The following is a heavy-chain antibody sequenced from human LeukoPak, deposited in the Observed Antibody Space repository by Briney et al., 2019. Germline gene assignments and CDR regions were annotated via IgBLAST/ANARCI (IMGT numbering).Heavy chain of an antibody. J-gene: IGHJ4*02. D-gene: IGHD3-10*01. CDR3: ARGSPYGSGEYYFDY. CDR2: INAGNGNT. Sequence: GASVKVSCKASGYTFTSYAMHWVRQAPGQRLEWMGWINAGNGNTKYSQKFQGRVTITRDTSASTAYMELSSLRSEDTAVYYCARGSPYGSGEYYFDYWGQGTLVTVSS. CDR1: GYTFTSYA. V-gene: IGHV1-3*01.